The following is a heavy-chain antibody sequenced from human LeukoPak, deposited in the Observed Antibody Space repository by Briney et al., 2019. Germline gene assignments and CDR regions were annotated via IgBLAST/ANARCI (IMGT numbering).Heavy chain of an antibody. CDR3: AGHWNYDSSGYYGDWGFDY. Sequence: SETLSLTCTVSDGSISSYYWSWIRQPPGKGLEWIGYIYYSGSTNYNPSLKSRVTISVDTSKNQFSLKLSSVTAADTAVYYCAGHWNYDSSGYYGDWGFDYWGQGTLVTVSS. CDR1: DGSISSYY. CDR2: IYYSGST. D-gene: IGHD3-22*01. J-gene: IGHJ4*02. V-gene: IGHV4-59*01.